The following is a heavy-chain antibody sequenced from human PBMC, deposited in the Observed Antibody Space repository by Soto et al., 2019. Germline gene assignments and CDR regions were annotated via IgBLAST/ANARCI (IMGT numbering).Heavy chain of an antibody. CDR1: GYTFITYG. CDR2: IIPILGIP. V-gene: IGHV1-69*04. D-gene: IGHD6-13*01. J-gene: IGHJ1*01. CDR3: ARSVAAAETEYFQH. Sequence: ASVTVSCKTSGYTFITYGSIWGRQAPGQGLEWMGRIIPILGIPTYAQKFQGRVTITADKSTSTAYMELSSLRSEDTAVYYCARSVAAAETEYFQHWGQGTLVTVSS.